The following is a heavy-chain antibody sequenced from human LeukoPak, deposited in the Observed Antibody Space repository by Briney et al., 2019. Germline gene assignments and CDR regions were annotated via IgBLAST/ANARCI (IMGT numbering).Heavy chain of an antibody. Sequence: GGSLRLSCAGSVFTFDHYAMHWVGETPGKGLKGGSGISWNIVNIASADFVGCRFTISRDNAKNSLYLQMNSLSDDATDVSVCAKDAYGRDTFFYYMDVWGKGTTVTVSS. CDR3: AKDAYGRDTFFYYMDV. D-gene: IGHD2/OR15-2a*01. CDR2: ISWNIVNI. V-gene: IGHV3-9*01. J-gene: IGHJ6*03. CDR1: VFTFDHYA.